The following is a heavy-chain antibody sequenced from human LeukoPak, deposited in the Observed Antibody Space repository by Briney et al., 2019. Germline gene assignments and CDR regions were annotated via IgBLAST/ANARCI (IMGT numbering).Heavy chain of an antibody. CDR1: GYTFTSYY. D-gene: IGHD5-18*01. CDR3: ARALPHRRLMDTTMEQHWFDP. CDR2: INPSGGST. J-gene: IGHJ5*02. Sequence: ASVKVSCKASGYTFTSYYMHWVRQAPGQGIEWMGIINPSGGSTSYAQKFQGRVTMTRDMSTSTVYMELSSLRSEDTAVYYCARALPHRRLMDTTMEQHWFDPWGQGTLVTVSS. V-gene: IGHV1-46*01.